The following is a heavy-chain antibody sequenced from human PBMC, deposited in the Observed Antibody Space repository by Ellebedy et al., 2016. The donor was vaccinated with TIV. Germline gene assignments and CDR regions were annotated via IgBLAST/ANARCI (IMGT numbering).Heavy chain of an antibody. D-gene: IGHD3-9*01. CDR1: GFTFSSYS. J-gene: IGHJ4*02. Sequence: GGSLRLXCAASGFTFSSYSMNWVRQAPGKGLEWVSYISSSSTIYYADSVKGRFTISRDNAKNSLYLQMNSLRAEDTAVYYCAKLVRRYFDSDYWGQGTLVTVSS. CDR3: AKLVRRYFDSDY. V-gene: IGHV3-48*04. CDR2: ISSSSTI.